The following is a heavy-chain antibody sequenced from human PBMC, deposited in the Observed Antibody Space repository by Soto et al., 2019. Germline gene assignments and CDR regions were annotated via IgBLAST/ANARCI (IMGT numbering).Heavy chain of an antibody. CDR2: INHSGST. D-gene: IGHD6-13*01. CDR1: GGSFSGYY. Sequence: NPSETLSLTCAVYGGSFSGYYWSWIRQPPGKGLEWIGEINHSGSTNYNPSLKSRVTISVDTSKNQFSLKLSSVTAADTAVYYCARLRTPSLAAAAPRFDYWGQGTLVTVSS. CDR3: ARLRTPSLAAAAPRFDY. J-gene: IGHJ4*02. V-gene: IGHV4-34*01.